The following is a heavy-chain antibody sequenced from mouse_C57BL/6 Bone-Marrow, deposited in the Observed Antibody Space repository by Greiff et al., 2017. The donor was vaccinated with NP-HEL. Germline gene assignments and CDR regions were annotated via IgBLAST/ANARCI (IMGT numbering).Heavy chain of an antibody. J-gene: IGHJ4*01. CDR1: GYTFTSYT. D-gene: IGHD1-1*01. CDR2: INPSSGYT. Sequence: VKLMESGAELARPGASVKMSCKASGYTFTSYTMHWVKQRPGQGLEWIGYINPSSGYTKYNQKFKDKATLTADKSSSTAYMQLSSLTSEDSAVYYCARSTTVVEDAMDYWGQGTSVTVSS. V-gene: IGHV1-4*01. CDR3: ARSTTVVEDAMDY.